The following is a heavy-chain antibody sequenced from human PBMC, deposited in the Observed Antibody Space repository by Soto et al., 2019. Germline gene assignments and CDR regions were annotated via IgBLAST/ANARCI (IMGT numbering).Heavy chain of an antibody. CDR3: ERDRAEGGTDQDY. CDR2: INHSGST. D-gene: IGHD6-13*01. V-gene: IGHV4-34*01. Sequence: SETLSLTCAAYGGSFSGYYWSWNRQPPGKGLEWIGEINHSGSTNYNPSLKSRVTIAVDTSKNQFSLKLSYVTAADTAVYYCERDRAEGGTDQDYGGKGTLVTVS. CDR1: GGSFSGYY. J-gene: IGHJ4*02.